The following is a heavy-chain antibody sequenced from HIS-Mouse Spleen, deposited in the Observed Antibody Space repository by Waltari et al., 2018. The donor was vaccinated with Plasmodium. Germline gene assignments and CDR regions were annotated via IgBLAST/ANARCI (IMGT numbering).Heavy chain of an antibody. CDR1: GSTFTRYG. CDR3: ARGSAGDAFDI. V-gene: IGHV1-18*01. Sequence: QVQLVQSGTDMKKPGASVKVSCKASGSTFTRYGINWVRQAPGQGLEWMGWSSAYHCNTNYAQKLQGRVTRTTDTSTSTAYMQLRSLISDYTAVYYCARGSAGDAFDIWGQGTMVTVSS. D-gene: IGHD6-19*01. J-gene: IGHJ3*02. CDR2: SSAYHCNT.